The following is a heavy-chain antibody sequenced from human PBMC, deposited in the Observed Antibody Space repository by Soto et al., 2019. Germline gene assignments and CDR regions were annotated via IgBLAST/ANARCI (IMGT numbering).Heavy chain of an antibody. Sequence: QVQLVQSGAEEKKPGASVKVSCKASGYTFTSYAMHWVRQAPGQRLEWMGWINAGNGNTKYSQKFQGRVTITRDTSASTAYMELSSLRSEDTAVYYCARDRGSGYEPSYYFDYWGKGTLVTVSS. V-gene: IGHV1-3*05. CDR3: ARDRGSGYEPSYYFDY. CDR1: GYTFTSYA. CDR2: INAGNGNT. J-gene: IGHJ4*02. D-gene: IGHD5-12*01.